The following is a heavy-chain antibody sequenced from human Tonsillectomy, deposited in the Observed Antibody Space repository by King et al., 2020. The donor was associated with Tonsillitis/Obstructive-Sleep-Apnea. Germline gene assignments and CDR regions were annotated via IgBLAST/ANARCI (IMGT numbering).Heavy chain of an antibody. J-gene: IGHJ6*03. D-gene: IGHD5-12*01. V-gene: IGHV1-69*01. CDR3: ARSVATIDYYYYHYMDV. CDR2: IIPIFGTP. Sequence: QLVQSGAEVKKPGSSVKLSCKASGGTFSSYDISWVRQAPGQGLEWMGGIIPIFGTPNYAQKFQGRVTITADESTSPAYIELSSLRSEDTAVYYCARSVATIDYYYYHYMDVWGKGTTVTVSS. CDR1: GGTFSSYD.